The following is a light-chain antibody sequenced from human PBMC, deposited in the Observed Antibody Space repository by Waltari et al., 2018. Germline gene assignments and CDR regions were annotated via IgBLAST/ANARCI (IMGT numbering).Light chain of an antibody. V-gene: IGLV2-14*03. CDR2: DVV. CDR3: CSYTASDTYV. J-gene: IGLJ1*01. CDR1: RSDFSLLDY. Sequence: SALPQPASVSGSPGQSITISCTGTRSDFSLLDYVSWYQQRPGKVPRLIIYDVVKRPSGVSKRFSGSMSGYTATLTISGLQSEDEADYYCCSYTASDTYVFGSGTTVTVL.